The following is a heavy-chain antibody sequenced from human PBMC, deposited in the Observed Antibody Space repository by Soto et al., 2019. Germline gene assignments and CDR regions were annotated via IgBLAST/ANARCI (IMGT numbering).Heavy chain of an antibody. V-gene: IGHV1-8*01. CDR3: ARGXGSSXXQFSYYYMDV. J-gene: IGHJ6*02. CDR2: MNPNSGDT. CDR1: FTSFD. D-gene: IGHD6-13*01. Sequence: QVQLVQSGAEVKKPGASVKVSCAFTSFDINWVRQAAGQGLEWMAWMNPNSGDTRYAQKLQGRVTMTRDTSKFTAYMELNNLRSEDTAVYYCARGXGSSXXQFSYYYMDVWDQGTTVTVSS.